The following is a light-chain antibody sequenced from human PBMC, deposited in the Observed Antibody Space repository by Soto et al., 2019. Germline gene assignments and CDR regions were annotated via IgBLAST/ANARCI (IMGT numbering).Light chain of an antibody. CDR1: QSVSSN. CDR3: QQYNNWPPWT. Sequence: EIVMKQSPATLSVSPGERATLSCRASQSVSSNLAWYQQKPGQAPRLLIYGASTRATGIPARFSGSGSGTEFTLTISSLQSEDFAVYYCQQYNNWPPWTFGQGTQVDIK. J-gene: IGKJ1*01. V-gene: IGKV3-15*01. CDR2: GAS.